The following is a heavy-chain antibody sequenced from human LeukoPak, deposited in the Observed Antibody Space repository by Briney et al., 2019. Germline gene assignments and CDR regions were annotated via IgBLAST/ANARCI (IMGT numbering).Heavy chain of an antibody. CDR2: ISYGGSDK. CDR3: AKAVSGSYPETRHFDY. Sequence: GTSLRPSCAASGFTFSNYAMHWVRQAPGKGLEWVALISYGGSDKYYTDSVKGRFTVSRDNSRNTLYLQMNSLRAEDTAVYYCAKAVSGSYPETRHFDYWGQGSLVTVSS. CDR1: GFTFSNYA. J-gene: IGHJ4*02. V-gene: IGHV3-30*18. D-gene: IGHD1-26*01.